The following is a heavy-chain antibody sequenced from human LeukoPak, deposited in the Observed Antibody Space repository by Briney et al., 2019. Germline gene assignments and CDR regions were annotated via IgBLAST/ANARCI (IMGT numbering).Heavy chain of an antibody. CDR3: ASGSGWYNFDY. J-gene: IGHJ4*02. Sequence: GASVKVSCKASGYIFTDYYMHWVRQAPGQELGWMGRINPNSGGTNYAQKFQDRVTMTRDTSISTAYMELSSLRSEDTAVYYCASGSGWYNFDYWGQGTLVTVSS. D-gene: IGHD6-19*01. CDR2: INPNSGGT. V-gene: IGHV1/OR15-1*04. CDR1: GYIFTDYY.